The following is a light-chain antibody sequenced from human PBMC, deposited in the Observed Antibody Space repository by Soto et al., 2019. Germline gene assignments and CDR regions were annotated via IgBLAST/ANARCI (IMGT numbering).Light chain of an antibody. CDR3: QQRHMWPIT. CDR1: QSVSSN. Sequence: EIVMTQSPATLSVSPGGRATLSCRASQSVSSNLAWYQQKPGQAPRLLIYDAYNRATGIPPRFSGSGSGTDFTLTISSLEPEDSAVYYCQQRHMWPITFGQGTQLEIK. V-gene: IGKV3-11*01. J-gene: IGKJ5*01. CDR2: DAY.